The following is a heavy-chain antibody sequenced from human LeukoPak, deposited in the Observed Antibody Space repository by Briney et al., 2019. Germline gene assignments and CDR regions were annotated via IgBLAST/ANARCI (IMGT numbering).Heavy chain of an antibody. CDR2: MYTSGST. Sequence: SETLSLTCSVSGGSISSTTYYWSWIRQTAGKGLEWIGRMYTSGSTNYNPSLKSRVSMSVDTSKNQFSLRLSSVTAADTAVYYCAGGFLYSGISIPGFDIWGQGTMVTVSS. CDR3: AGGFLYSGISIPGFDI. CDR1: GGSISSTTYY. V-gene: IGHV4-61*02. J-gene: IGHJ3*02. D-gene: IGHD1-26*01.